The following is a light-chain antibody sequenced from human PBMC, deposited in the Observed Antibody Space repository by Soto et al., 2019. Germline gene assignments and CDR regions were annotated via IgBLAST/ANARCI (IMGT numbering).Light chain of an antibody. CDR3: QQYYSLRT. V-gene: IGKV3-15*01. CDR1: QSVSSN. J-gene: IGKJ1*01. CDR2: GAS. Sequence: EIVMTQSPATLSMSPGERATLSCRASQSVSSNLAWYQQKPGQAPRLLIYGASTRATGIPARFSGSGSGTEFTLTISSLQSEDFAAYYCQQYYSLRTFGQGTKVDIK.